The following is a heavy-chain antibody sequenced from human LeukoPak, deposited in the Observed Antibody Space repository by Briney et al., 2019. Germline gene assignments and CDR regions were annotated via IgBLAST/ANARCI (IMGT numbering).Heavy chain of an antibody. D-gene: IGHD6-19*01. Sequence: SETLSLTCTVSGGSISSGSYYWSWIRQPAGKGLEWIGRIDTSGSTNYNPSLKSRVTMSVDTSKNQFSLKLSSVTAADTAVYYCARAKYSSGWQYYFDYWGQGTLVTVSS. CDR2: IDTSGST. CDR1: GGSISSGSYY. V-gene: IGHV4-61*02. CDR3: ARAKYSSGWQYYFDY. J-gene: IGHJ4*02.